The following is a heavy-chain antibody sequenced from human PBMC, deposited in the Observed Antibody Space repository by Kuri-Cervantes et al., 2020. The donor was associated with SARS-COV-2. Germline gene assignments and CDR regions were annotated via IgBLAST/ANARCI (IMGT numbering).Heavy chain of an antibody. CDR2: VFYSGST. V-gene: IGHV4-59*12. J-gene: IGHJ6*02. Sequence: GSLRLSCTVSGGSISNYYWSWIRQPPGKGLEWIGNVFYSGSTNYNPSLKSRVTISVDTSKNQFSLKLSSVTAADTAVYYCARRERPSSSKFQGYYYGMDVWGQGTMVTVSS. D-gene: IGHD6-6*01. CDR3: ARRERPSSSKFQGYYYGMDV. CDR1: GGSISNYY.